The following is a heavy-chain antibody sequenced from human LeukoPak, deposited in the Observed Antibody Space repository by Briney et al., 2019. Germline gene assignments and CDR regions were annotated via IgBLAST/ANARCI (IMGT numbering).Heavy chain of an antibody. Sequence: GPVKVSCKASGGTFSSYAISWVRQAPGQGLEWMGWINPNSGGTNYAQKFQGRVTMTRDTSISTAYMELSRLRSDDTAVYYCARDPYYGSGRRYGMDVWGQGTTVTVSS. V-gene: IGHV1-2*02. CDR2: INPNSGGT. CDR1: GGTFSSYA. CDR3: ARDPYYGSGRRYGMDV. D-gene: IGHD3-10*01. J-gene: IGHJ6*02.